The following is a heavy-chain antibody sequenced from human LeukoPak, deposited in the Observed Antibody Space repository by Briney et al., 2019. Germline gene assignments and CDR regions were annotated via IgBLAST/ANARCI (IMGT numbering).Heavy chain of an antibody. Sequence: PGGSLRLSCAASGFTFNTYAMNWVRQAPGKGLEWVSTISGSGDNTYYADSVKGRFTISRDNSKNTLYLQMNSLRAEGTAVYYCAKVPGDFDYWGQGTLVTVSS. CDR1: GFTFNTYA. CDR3: AKVPGDFDY. D-gene: IGHD1-1*01. V-gene: IGHV3-23*01. J-gene: IGHJ4*02. CDR2: ISGSGDNT.